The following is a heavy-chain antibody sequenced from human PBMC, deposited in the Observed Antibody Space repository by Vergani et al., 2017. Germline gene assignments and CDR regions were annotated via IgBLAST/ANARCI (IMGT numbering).Heavy chain of an antibody. Sequence: VQLVESGGGVVQPGGSLRLSCGASGFTFSSYAMTWVRQAPGKGLEWVSAISGSGGNTFYTDSVKGRFTISRDNSKDTLYLQMNSLRVEDTAIYYCAKARDPNCNGGNCYSYYYGLDLWGQGTTVTVSS. J-gene: IGHJ6*02. V-gene: IGHV3-23*04. CDR2: ISGSGGNT. D-gene: IGHD4-23*01. CDR1: GFTFSSYA. CDR3: AKARDPNCNGGNCYSYYYGLDL.